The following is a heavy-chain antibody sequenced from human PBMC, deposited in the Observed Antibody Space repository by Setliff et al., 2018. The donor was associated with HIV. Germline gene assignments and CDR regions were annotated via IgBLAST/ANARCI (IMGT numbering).Heavy chain of an antibody. CDR3: AKDGPAVDTAKDY. D-gene: IGHD5-18*01. CDR1: GFTFTSYG. J-gene: IGHJ4*02. V-gene: IGHV3-23*01. CDR2: ISGSGGST. Sequence: GGSLRLSCAASGFTFTSYGLSWVRQAPGKGLEWISAISGSGGSTYYADSVKGRFTISRDNSKNTLYLQMNSLRAEDTAVYYCAKDGPAVDTAKDYWGQGTLVTVSS.